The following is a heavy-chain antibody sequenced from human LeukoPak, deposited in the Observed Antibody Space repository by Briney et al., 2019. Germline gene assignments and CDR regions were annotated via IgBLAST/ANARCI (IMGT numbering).Heavy chain of an antibody. CDR3: AKGRSSWFSGSFDS. D-gene: IGHD6-19*01. CDR1: GFTFSTYA. Sequence: GGSLRLSCAASGFTFSTYAMSWVRQTPWKGLEWVSDIRGSGGSTNYADSVKGRFTISRDNSKNTLYLQMDSLRVEDTAEYYCAKGRSSWFSGSFDSWGQGTLVTVSS. J-gene: IGHJ4*02. V-gene: IGHV3-23*01. CDR2: IRGSGGST.